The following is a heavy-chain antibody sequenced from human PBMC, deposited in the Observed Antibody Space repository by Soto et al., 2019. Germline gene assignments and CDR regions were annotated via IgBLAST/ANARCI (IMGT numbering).Heavy chain of an antibody. J-gene: IGHJ6*02. CDR2: IWYDGSNK. D-gene: IGHD1-26*01. V-gene: IGHV3-33*08. CDR1: GFTFSSYG. CDR3: ASAPSSGSYYYYYGMDV. Sequence: GGSLRLSCAASGFTFSSYGMHWVRQAPGKGLEWVAVIWYDGSNKYYADSVKGRFTISRDNSKNTLYLQMNSLRAEDTAVYYCASAPSSGSYYYYYGMDVWGQGTTVTVSS.